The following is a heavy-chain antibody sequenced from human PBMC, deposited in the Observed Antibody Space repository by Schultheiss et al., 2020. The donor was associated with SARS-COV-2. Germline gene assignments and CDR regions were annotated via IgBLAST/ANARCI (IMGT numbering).Heavy chain of an antibody. CDR3: ARQAGYSYGRGGPYYFDY. CDR1: GYSFTSYW. J-gene: IGHJ4*02. Sequence: GGSLRLSCKGSGYSFTSYWIGWVRQMPGKGLEWMGIIYPGDSDTRYSPSFQGQVTISADKSISTAYLQWSSLKASDTAMYYCARQAGYSYGRGGPYYFDYWGQGTLVTGSS. V-gene: IGHV5-51*01. D-gene: IGHD5-18*01. CDR2: IYPGDSDT.